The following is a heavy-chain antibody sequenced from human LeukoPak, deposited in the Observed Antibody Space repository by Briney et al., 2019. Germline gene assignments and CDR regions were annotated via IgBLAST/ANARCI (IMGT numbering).Heavy chain of an antibody. D-gene: IGHD5-12*01. Sequence: GGSLRLSCAASGFIFSTYWMSWVRQAPGKGLEWVANIKQDGSEKYYVDSVKGRFAISRDNAKNSLYLQMNSLRAEDTAVYYCARDGMATINSWGQGTVVTVSS. V-gene: IGHV3-7*03. J-gene: IGHJ4*02. CDR3: ARDGMATINS. CDR1: GFIFSTYW. CDR2: IKQDGSEK.